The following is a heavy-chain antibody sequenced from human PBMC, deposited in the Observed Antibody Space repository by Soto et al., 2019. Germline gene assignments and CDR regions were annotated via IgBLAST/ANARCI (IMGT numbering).Heavy chain of an antibody. D-gene: IGHD3-3*01. V-gene: IGHV4-34*01. CDR3: ARGQTSHLTIFAVKRFDP. CDR2: INHSGST. J-gene: IGHJ5*02. CDR1: GGSFSGYY. Sequence: PSETLSLTCAVYGGSFSGYYWSWIRQPPGKGLEWIGEINHSGSTNYNPSLKSRVTISVDTSKNQFSLKLSSVTAADTAVYYCARGQTSHLTIFAVKRFDPWGQGTLVTVSS.